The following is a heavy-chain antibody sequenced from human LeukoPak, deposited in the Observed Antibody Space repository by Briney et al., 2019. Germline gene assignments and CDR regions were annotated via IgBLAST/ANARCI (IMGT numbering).Heavy chain of an antibody. J-gene: IGHJ4*02. Sequence: ASVKVSCKASGYTFTGYFMHWVRQAPGQGPEWMGWINPSSGVTNYAQRFQGKVTMTRDTSISTAYMELSSLTSDDTAVYYCARDRGGWYNFDYWGQGTLITVSS. D-gene: IGHD6-19*01. CDR1: GYTFTGYF. CDR2: INPSSGVT. V-gene: IGHV1-2*02. CDR3: ARDRGGWYNFDY.